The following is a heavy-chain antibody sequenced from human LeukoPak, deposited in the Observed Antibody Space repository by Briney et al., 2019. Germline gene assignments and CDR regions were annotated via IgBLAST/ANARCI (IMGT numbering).Heavy chain of an antibody. Sequence: SGPTLVNPTQTLTVTCTFSGFSLNTAGLCVSWFRQPPGKALEWLARIDWDDETFYSTSLRTRLSIFKDTSKNLVVLTMTNMGPLDTATYYCARTRGASGSYYPDYWGQGTLVTVSS. CDR1: GFSLNTAGLC. CDR3: ARTRGASGSYYPDY. CDR2: IDWDDET. V-gene: IGHV2-70*17. D-gene: IGHD3-10*01. J-gene: IGHJ4*02.